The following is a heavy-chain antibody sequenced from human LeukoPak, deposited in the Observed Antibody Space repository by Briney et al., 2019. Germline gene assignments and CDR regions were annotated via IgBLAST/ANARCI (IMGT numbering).Heavy chain of an antibody. CDR2: ISSSSYI. V-gene: IGHV3-21*01. J-gene: IGHJ6*03. D-gene: IGHD2-2*01. CDR1: GFTFSSYS. CDR3: AREVVVPAAARHYYYYYMDV. Sequence: PGGSLRLSCAASGFTFSSYSMNWVRQAPGKGLEWVSSISSSSYIYYADSVKGRFTISRDNAKNSLYLQMNSLRAEDTAVYYCAREVVVPAAARHYYYYYMDVWGKGTTVTVSS.